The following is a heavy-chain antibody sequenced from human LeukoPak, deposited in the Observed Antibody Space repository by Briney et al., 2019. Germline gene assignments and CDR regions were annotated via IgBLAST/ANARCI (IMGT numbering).Heavy chain of an antibody. CDR3: ATATVTHTRDP. CDR2: INPYSGAL. Sequence: ASVKVSCKVSEYTLTELSMHWVRQAPGQGLEWMGWINPYSGALISAQSLQGRLTMTWDTSTGTAYMELTRLTSDDTAVYYCATATVTHTRDPWGQGTLVTVSS. J-gene: IGHJ5*02. V-gene: IGHV1-2*02. D-gene: IGHD1-1*01. CDR1: EYTLTELS.